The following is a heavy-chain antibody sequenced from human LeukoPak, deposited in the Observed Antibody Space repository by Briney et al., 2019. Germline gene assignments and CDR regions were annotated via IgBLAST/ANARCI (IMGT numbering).Heavy chain of an antibody. CDR3: ARGGTEVSRDY. Sequence: GGSLRLSCAASGFTFTDNWMSWVRQDPGKGLEWVANVNEDGSEKYYADSVKGRFTVSRDNAKKSLYLQMNSLRAEDTAVYYCARGGTEVSRDYWGQGTLVTVAS. CDR1: GFTFTDNW. CDR2: VNEDGSEK. J-gene: IGHJ4*02. D-gene: IGHD3-16*01. V-gene: IGHV3-7*01.